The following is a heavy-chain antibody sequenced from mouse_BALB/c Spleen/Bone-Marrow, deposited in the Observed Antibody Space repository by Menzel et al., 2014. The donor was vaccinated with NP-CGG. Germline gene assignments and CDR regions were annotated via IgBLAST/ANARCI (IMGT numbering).Heavy chain of an antibody. J-gene: IGHJ3*01. CDR2: IDPANGNT. D-gene: IGHD2-14*01. V-gene: IGHV14-3*02. Sequence: VQLQQSGAELVKPGASVKLSCTASGFNIKDTYMHWVEQRPGQGLEWIGRIDPANGNTKYDPKFQGKATITADTSSNTAYLQLSSLTSEDTAVYYCARGYDEGFAYWGQGTLVTVSA. CDR1: GFNIKDTY. CDR3: ARGYDEGFAY.